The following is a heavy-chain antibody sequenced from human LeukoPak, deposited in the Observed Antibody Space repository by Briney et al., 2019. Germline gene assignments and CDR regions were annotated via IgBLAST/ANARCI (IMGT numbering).Heavy chain of an antibody. V-gene: IGHV4-59*12. J-gene: IGHJ4*02. CDR1: GGSISSYY. CDR3: ATSRPPTTPFDH. D-gene: IGHD1-14*01. Sequence: SETLSLTCTVSGGSISSYYWSWIRQPPGKRLEWIGNIYSNGDIHSYTPSLKSRVTISLDTSKNQFSLKMRSVTAADTAVYYCATSRPPTTPFDHWGQGVLVIVSS. CDR2: IYSNGDI.